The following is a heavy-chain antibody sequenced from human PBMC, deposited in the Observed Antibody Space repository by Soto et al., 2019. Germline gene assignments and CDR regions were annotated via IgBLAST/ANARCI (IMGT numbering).Heavy chain of an antibody. Sequence: SQTLSLTCTVAGASMSGNYWTWVRQPPGKGLEWIGNMFYSGTTNYNPSLRSRVTMSLDTSVNQFSLRLSSVTAADTAVYYCARPNMWYGKILQWGRGTLVTVSS. CDR3: ARPNMWYGKILQ. J-gene: IGHJ1*01. V-gene: IGHV4-59*01. CDR2: MFYSGTT. CDR1: GASMSGNY. D-gene: IGHD2-15*01.